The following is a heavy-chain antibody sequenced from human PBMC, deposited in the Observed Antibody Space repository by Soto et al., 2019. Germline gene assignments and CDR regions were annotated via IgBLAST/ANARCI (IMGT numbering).Heavy chain of an antibody. CDR3: ARRGGSGWGAFDV. Sequence: EVQVLEPGGGLVQPGGSLRLSCAASGFSSSRYAMNWVRQAPGKGLEWVSTISDSGASTWYADPVKGRFTISRDISRNTVNMQMNSLRAEDTAMYYCARRGGSGWGAFDVWGQGTMVTVSS. CDR1: GFSSSRYA. D-gene: IGHD6-19*01. V-gene: IGHV3-23*01. J-gene: IGHJ3*01. CDR2: ISDSGAST.